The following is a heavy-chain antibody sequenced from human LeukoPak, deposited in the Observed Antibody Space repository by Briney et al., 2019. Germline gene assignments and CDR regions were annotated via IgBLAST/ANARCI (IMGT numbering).Heavy chain of an antibody. Sequence: GGSLRLSCAASGFTFSSYAMSWVRQAPGKGLEWVSAIDGSSASTYYADSVKGRFTISRDNSKNTLYLQMNSLRAEDTAIYYCAKGSGGSRPYYFDYWGQGTLVTVSS. CDR3: AKGSGGSRPYYFDY. CDR1: GFTFSSYA. J-gene: IGHJ4*02. D-gene: IGHD2-15*01. V-gene: IGHV3-23*01. CDR2: IDGSSAST.